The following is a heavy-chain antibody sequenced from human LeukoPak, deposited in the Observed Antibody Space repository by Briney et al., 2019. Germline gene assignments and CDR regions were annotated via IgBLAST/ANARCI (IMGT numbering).Heavy chain of an antibody. J-gene: IGHJ6*03. CDR1: GGSISSSSYY. V-gene: IGHV4-39*01. CDR3: ARSAASYGGKTGYYYYMDV. D-gene: IGHD4-23*01. Sequence: SETLSLTCTVSGGSISSSSYYWGWIRPPPGKGLEWIGSIYYSGSTYYNPSLKSRVTISVDTSKNQFSLKLSSVTAADTAVYYCARSAASYGGKTGYYYYMDVWGKGTTVTVSS. CDR2: IYYSGST.